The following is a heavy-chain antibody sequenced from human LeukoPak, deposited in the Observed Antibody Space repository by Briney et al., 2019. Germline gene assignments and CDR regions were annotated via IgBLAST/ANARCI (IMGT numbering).Heavy chain of an antibody. J-gene: IGHJ4*02. V-gene: IGHV3-11*01. CDR2: ISSSGSTI. CDR3: ARDGRSYYYDV. CDR1: GFTFSDYY. D-gene: IGHD3-22*01. Sequence: GGSLRLSCAASGFTFSDYYMSWIRQAPGNGLEWVSYISSSGSTIYYADSVKGRFTISRDNAKNSLYLQMNSLRAEDTAVHYCARDGRSYYYDVWGQGTLVTVSS.